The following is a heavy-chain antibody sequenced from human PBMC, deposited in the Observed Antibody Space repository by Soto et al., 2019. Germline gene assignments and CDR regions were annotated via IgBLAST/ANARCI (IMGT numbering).Heavy chain of an antibody. D-gene: IGHD1-1*01. CDR1: GYTFTNYY. V-gene: IGHV1-46*01. CDR2: INPSGDST. J-gene: IGHJ3*02. CDR3: ASPNWAGQDAFDI. Sequence: VASVKVSCKASGYTFTNYYVHWVRQAPGEGLEWMGMINPSGDSTTYAQKFQGRVTMTRDTSTSTVYMELSTLRSEDTAVYYCASPNWAGQDAFDIWGQGTMVTVSS.